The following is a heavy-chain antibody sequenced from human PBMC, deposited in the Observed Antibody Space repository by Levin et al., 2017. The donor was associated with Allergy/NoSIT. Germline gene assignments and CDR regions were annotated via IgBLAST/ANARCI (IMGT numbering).Heavy chain of an antibody. D-gene: IGHD6-19*01. V-gene: IGHV1-18*01. CDR1: GYTVTDFG. Sequence: PEASVKVSCEASGYTVTDFGFAWVRQAPGQGLEWMGWISAFSGDTNYAPKFQDRFTLTTDTSTSTAYMELRSLTSDDTAIYYCARDGYGSGWYFDYWGQGTLVTVSS. CDR2: ISAFSGDT. CDR3: ARDGYGSGWYFDY. J-gene: IGHJ4*02.